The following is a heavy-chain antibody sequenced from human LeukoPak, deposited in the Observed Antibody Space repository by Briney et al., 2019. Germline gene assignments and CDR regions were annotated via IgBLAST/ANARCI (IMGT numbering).Heavy chain of an antibody. D-gene: IGHD3-10*02. CDR1: GFTFSAYA. Sequence: GGSLRLSCAASGFTFSAYAMSWVRQAPGKGLEWVSGISGGGVSTYYADSVKGRFTISRDNSKNTLYFQMNSLRAEDTAVYYCARDREYVPGAFDCWGQGTLVTVSS. CDR2: ISGGGVST. CDR3: ARDREYVPGAFDC. J-gene: IGHJ4*02. V-gene: IGHV3-23*01.